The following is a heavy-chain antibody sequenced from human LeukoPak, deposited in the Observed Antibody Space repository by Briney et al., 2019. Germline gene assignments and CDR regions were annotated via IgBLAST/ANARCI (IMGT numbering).Heavy chain of an antibody. J-gene: IGHJ4*02. Sequence: SEALSLTCTVSGDSISSGGHYWGWLRQTPGKRREWIGNIYFSGDTSFNPSLKSRLTMSVDTSKNQLFLNLDSVTAADTAVYYCARDSGFWLYWGQGTQVTVSS. D-gene: IGHD3-22*01. CDR3: ARDSGFWLY. CDR1: GDSISSGGHY. V-gene: IGHV4-39*07. CDR2: IYFSGDT.